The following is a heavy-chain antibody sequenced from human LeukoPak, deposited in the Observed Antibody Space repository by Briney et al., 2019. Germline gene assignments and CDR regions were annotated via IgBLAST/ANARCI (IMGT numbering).Heavy chain of an antibody. V-gene: IGHV4-39*01. D-gene: IGHD3-3*01. CDR2: ICYSRST. CDR1: GGSISSSIYY. J-gene: IGHJ4*02. CDR3: ARQSNDFWSGYYKYYFDY. Sequence: SETLSLTCTVSGGSISSSIYYWGWIRQPPGEGLEWIVSICYSRSTCYTPSLKSRVSISVDTSKNQFSLKLSSVTAADTAVYYCARQSNDFWSGYYKYYFDYWGQGTLVTVSS.